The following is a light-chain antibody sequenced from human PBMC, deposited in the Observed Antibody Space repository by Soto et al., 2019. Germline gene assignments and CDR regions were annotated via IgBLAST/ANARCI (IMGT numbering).Light chain of an antibody. CDR3: QSYDSSLSGSVV. V-gene: IGLV1-40*01. CDR2: GNS. Sequence: QSVLTQPPSVSGAPGQRVTISCTGSSSNIGAGYDVPWYQQLPGTAPKLLIYGNSNRPSGVPDRFSGSKSGTSASLAITGLQPEDEADYYCQSYDSSLSGSVVFGGGTKLTVL. CDR1: SSNIGAGYD. J-gene: IGLJ2*01.